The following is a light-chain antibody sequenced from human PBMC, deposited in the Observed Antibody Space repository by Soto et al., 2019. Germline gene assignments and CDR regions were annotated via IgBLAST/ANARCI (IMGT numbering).Light chain of an antibody. Sequence: DIEMTQSPSSLSASVGDRVTITCRASQGIRNNLAWYQQKPGKVPKLLIYAASTLQSGVPSRFSGSGSGTDLTLTFSSLQADYGATNYCQKYNSAPFTFVPGTKVKIQ. J-gene: IGKJ3*01. CDR3: QKYNSAPFT. CDR2: AAS. V-gene: IGKV1-27*01. CDR1: QGIRNN.